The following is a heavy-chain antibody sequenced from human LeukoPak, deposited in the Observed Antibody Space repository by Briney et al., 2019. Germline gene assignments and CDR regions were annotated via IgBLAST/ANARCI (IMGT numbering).Heavy chain of an antibody. J-gene: IGHJ4*02. V-gene: IGHV3-33*01. D-gene: IGHD3-22*01. CDR2: IWYDGSNE. Sequence: GGSLRLSCAASGFTSSSYGMHWVRQAPGKGLEWVASIWYDGSNEYYADSVKGRFTISRDNSKSTLFLQMNSLRAEDTAVYYCARARNNYDSSGYSALDHWGQGTLVTVSS. CDR3: ARARNNYDSSGYSALDH. CDR1: GFTSSSYG.